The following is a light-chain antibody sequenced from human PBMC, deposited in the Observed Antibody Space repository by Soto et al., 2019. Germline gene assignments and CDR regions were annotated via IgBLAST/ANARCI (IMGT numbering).Light chain of an antibody. V-gene: IGLV2-14*01. CDR2: EVS. CDR1: SSDVGGYNH. CDR3: CSYGGGYTPLV. Sequence: QSALTQPASVSGSPGQSITISCTGSSSDVGGYNHVSWYQQHPGKAPKLMIYEVSNRPSGVSNRFSGSKSGNTASLTISGLQAEDEADYYCCSYGGGYTPLVFGGGTKLTVL. J-gene: IGLJ2*01.